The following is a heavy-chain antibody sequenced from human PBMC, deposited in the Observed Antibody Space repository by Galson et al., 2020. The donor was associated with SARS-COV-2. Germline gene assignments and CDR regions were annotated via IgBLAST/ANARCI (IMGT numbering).Heavy chain of an antibody. CDR3: ARGPVPGHCSDGSCYSFLDY. V-gene: IGHV3-30-3*01. J-gene: IGHJ4*02. Sequence: QAGGSLRLSCAASGFTFSSYAMHWVRQAPGKGLEWVAVISYDGSNKYYTDSVKGRFTISRDNSKNTLYLQMNSLRVEDTAVYYCARGPVPGHCSDGSCYSFLDYWGQGTLVTVSS. D-gene: IGHD2-15*01. CDR2: ISYDGSNK. CDR1: GFTFSSYA.